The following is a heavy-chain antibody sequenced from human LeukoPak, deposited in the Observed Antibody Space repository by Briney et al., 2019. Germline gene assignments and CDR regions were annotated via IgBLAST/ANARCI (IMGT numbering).Heavy chain of an antibody. J-gene: IGHJ4*02. CDR2: IYYSGST. D-gene: IGHD6-19*01. V-gene: IGHV4-59*01. Sequence: SETLSLTCTVSGGSISSYYWSWIRQPPGKGLEWIGYIYYSGSTNYNPSLKSRVTISVDTSKNQFSLKLSSVTAADTAVYYCARGLRRYSSGWYERGAYFDYWGRGTLVTVSS. CDR3: ARGLRRYSSGWYERGAYFDY. CDR1: GGSISSYY.